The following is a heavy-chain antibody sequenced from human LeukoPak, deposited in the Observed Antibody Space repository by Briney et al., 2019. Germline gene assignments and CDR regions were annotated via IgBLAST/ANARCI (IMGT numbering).Heavy chain of an antibody. CDR1: GDSFSIYY. Sequence: SETLSLTCAIYGDSFSIYYWSWIRQPPGKGLEWIGEINQSGTTNYNPSLKSRATLSVDTSKNQFYLMLSSMTAADTAVYYCARLVAGIDRPDFWGQGTLVSVSS. V-gene: IGHV4-34*01. J-gene: IGHJ4*02. CDR3: ARLVAGIDRPDF. CDR2: INQSGTT. D-gene: IGHD6-19*01.